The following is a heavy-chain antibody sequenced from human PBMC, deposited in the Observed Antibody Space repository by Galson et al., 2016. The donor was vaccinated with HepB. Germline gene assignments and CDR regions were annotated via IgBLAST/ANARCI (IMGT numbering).Heavy chain of an antibody. CDR1: GYSFTSYW. V-gene: IGHV5-10-1*01. CDR2: IDPTDSNT. CDR3: ARAYNRDDEDSGLDV. J-gene: IGHJ6*02. D-gene: IGHD1-1*01. Sequence: QSGAEVKKPGESLRLSCKASGYSFTSYWIHWVRQMPGKGLEWMGAIDPTDSNTNYSPSFQGHVTLSADKSVNTAYLQWSNLKASDTATYYCARAYNRDDEDSGLDVWGQGTSVTVSS.